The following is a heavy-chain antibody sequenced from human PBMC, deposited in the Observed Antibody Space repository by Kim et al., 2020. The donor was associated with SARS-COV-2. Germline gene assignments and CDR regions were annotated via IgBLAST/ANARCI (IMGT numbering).Heavy chain of an antibody. Sequence: DSVKGRFTISRDNSKNTLYLQMNSLRAEDTAVYYCASKPYYYDSSGNFDYWGQGTLVTVSS. J-gene: IGHJ4*02. D-gene: IGHD3-22*01. CDR3: ASKPYYYDSSGNFDY. V-gene: IGHV3-23*01.